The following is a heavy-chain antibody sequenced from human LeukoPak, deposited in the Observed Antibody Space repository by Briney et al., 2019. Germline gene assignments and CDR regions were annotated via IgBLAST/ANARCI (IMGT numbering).Heavy chain of an antibody. V-gene: IGHV1-2*02. D-gene: IGHD2-2*02. Sequence: ASVKDSCKDSGYTFIGYYMHWVRPAPGQGLEWMGWINPNSGGTNNAQKFQGRVTMTRDTSISTAYMELSRLRSDDTAVYYCARDPTGRCSSTSCYTRPPPWCYYYMDVWGKGTTVTVSS. CDR1: GYTFIGYY. J-gene: IGHJ6*03. CDR3: ARDPTGRCSSTSCYTRPPPWCYYYMDV. CDR2: INPNSGGT.